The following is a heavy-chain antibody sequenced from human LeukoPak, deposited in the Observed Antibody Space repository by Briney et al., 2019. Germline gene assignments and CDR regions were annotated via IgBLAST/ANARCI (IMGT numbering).Heavy chain of an antibody. V-gene: IGHV4-39*02. Sequence: TSQTLSLTCTVSGGSISSGSYYWGWIRQPPGKGLEWIGSIYYSGSTYYNPSLKRRVTISVDTSKNQFSLKLSSVTAADTAVYYCARETHSGGFDPWGQGTLVTVSS. J-gene: IGHJ5*02. CDR1: GGSISSGSYY. CDR3: ARETHSGGFDP. D-gene: IGHD6-25*01. CDR2: IYYSGST.